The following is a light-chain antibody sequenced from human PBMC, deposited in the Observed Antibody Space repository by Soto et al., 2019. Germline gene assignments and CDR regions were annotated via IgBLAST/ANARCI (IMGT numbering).Light chain of an antibody. Sequence: QSALTQPASVSGSPGQSITISCTGTSGDVGGYNYVSWYQQHPGKAPKLIIYEVTNRPSGVSNRFSASKSGNTASLTISGLQAEDEADYYCTSYTSGFSVVFGGGTKLTVL. J-gene: IGLJ2*01. CDR3: TSYTSGFSVV. CDR2: EVT. CDR1: SGDVGGYNY. V-gene: IGLV2-14*01.